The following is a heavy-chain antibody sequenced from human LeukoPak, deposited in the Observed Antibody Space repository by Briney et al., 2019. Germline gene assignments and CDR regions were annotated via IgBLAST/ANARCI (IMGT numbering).Heavy chain of an antibody. J-gene: IGHJ4*02. Sequence: PGGSLRLSCAASGFTFDDYAMHWVRQAPGKGLEWVSGISWHSGSIGYADSVKGRFTISRDNAKNSLYLQMNSLRAEDTALYYCAKVARTYYYDSSGYYGFDYWGQGTLVTVSS. V-gene: IGHV3-9*01. CDR3: AKVARTYYYDSSGYYGFDY. CDR2: ISWHSGSI. CDR1: GFTFDDYA. D-gene: IGHD3-22*01.